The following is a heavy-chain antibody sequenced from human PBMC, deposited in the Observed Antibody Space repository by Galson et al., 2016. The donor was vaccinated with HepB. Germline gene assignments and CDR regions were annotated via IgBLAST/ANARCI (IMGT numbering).Heavy chain of an antibody. CDR3: ARSLPTVTTRPFDY. V-gene: IGHV3-11*01. D-gene: IGHD4-11*01. Sequence: SLRLSCAASGFTFSDYYMNWIRQAPGKVLEWVSYISTTGRTIYYADSVTGRFTISRDNAKNSVYLQMNSLRAEDTAVYYCARSLPTVTTRPFDYWGQGTLVTVSS. CDR1: GFTFSDYY. J-gene: IGHJ4*02. CDR2: ISTTGRTI.